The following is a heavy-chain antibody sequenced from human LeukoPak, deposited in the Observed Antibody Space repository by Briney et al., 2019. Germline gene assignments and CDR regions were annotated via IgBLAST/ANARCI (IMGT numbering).Heavy chain of an antibody. V-gene: IGHV3-15*01. D-gene: IGHD3-10*01. Sequence: GGSLRLSCAASGFTFSNAWLNWVRQAPGKGLEWVRHIKSKTDGGTTDYAAPVKGRFTISRDDSKNTLFLQMNSLKTEDTAVYYCTLPWGSGSYYDYWGQGTLVTVSS. CDR2: IKSKTDGGTT. CDR1: GFTFSNAW. J-gene: IGHJ4*02. CDR3: TLPWGSGSYYDY.